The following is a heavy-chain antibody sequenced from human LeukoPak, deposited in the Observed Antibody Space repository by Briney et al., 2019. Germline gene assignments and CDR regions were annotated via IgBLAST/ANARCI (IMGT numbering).Heavy chain of an antibody. CDR3: AGSDCSGGSCYRVFWFDP. Sequence: ASVKVSCKASGGTFSIYAISWVRQAPGQGLEGMGRIIPIFGIANYAQKFQGRVTITADKSTSTAYMELSSLRSEDTAVYYCAGSDCSGGSCYRVFWFDPWGQGTLVTVSS. CDR2: IIPIFGIA. V-gene: IGHV1-69*04. J-gene: IGHJ5*02. D-gene: IGHD2-15*01. CDR1: GGTFSIYA.